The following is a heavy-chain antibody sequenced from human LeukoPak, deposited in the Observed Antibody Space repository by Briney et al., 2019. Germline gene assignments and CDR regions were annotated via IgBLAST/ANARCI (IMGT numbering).Heavy chain of an antibody. J-gene: IGHJ4*02. D-gene: IGHD6-13*01. V-gene: IGHV1-46*01. CDR1: GYTFTSYY. CDR3: ARRSSWFSLNY. Sequence: ASVKVSCKASGYTFTSYYIHWVRQAPGQGLEWMGVIIPSGGDTTYAQKFQGRVTMTRDTSTGTVYLGLSSLRSDDTAVYFCARRSSWFSLNYWGQGTLVTVSS. CDR2: IIPSGGDT.